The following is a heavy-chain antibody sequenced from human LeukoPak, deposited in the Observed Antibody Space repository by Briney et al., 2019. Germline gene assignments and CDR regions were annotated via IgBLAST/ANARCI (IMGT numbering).Heavy chain of an antibody. J-gene: IGHJ4*02. CDR1: GFTFSSYG. V-gene: IGHV3-30*18. CDR3: AKQDDILTGYPFDY. D-gene: IGHD3-9*01. CDR2: ISYDGSNK. Sequence: GGSLRLSCAASGFTFSSYGMHWVRQAPGKGLEWVAVISYDGSNKYYADSVKGRFTISRDNSKNTLYLQMNSLRAEDTAVYYCAKQDDILTGYPFDYWGQGTLVTVSS.